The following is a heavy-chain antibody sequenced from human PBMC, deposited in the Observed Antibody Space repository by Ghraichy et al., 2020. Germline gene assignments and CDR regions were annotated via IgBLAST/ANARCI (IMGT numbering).Heavy chain of an antibody. CDR3: AREYCSGGSCYFGTGGCHLDC. Sequence: GESLNISCAASGFTLSNYWMHWVRQAPGKGLVWVSRIKSDGSSTTYADSVKGRFTISRDNAKNTLYLQMNSLRAEDTAVYYCAREYCSGGSCYFGTGGCHLDCWGQGTLVTGSS. D-gene: IGHD2-15*01. V-gene: IGHV3-74*01. CDR2: IKSDGSST. CDR1: GFTLSNYW. J-gene: IGHJ4*02.